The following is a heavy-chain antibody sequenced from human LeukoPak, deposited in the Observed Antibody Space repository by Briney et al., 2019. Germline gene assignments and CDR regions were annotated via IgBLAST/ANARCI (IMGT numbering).Heavy chain of an antibody. Sequence: ASVKVSCKASGYTFTGYYMHWVRQAPGQGLEWMGWINPNSGGTNYAQKFQGRVTMTTDTSTSTSYMELRSLRSDDTAMYYCARDHCSSTSCYYGFFDYWGQGTLVTVSS. D-gene: IGHD2-2*01. CDR3: ARDHCSSTSCYYGFFDY. V-gene: IGHV1-2*02. J-gene: IGHJ4*02. CDR2: INPNSGGT. CDR1: GYTFTGYY.